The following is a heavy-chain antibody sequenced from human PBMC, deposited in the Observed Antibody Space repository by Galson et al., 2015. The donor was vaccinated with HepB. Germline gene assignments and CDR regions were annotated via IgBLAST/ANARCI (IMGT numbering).Heavy chain of an antibody. D-gene: IGHD3-3*01. CDR1: EFTFSAFW. CDR3: AKGLDYDFWNFDS. V-gene: IGHV3-23*01. J-gene: IGHJ4*02. Sequence: SLRLSCAASEFTFSAFWMSWVRQAPGKGLEWVSAIGASGGNTYYADSVKGRFTISRDNSKSTLYLQMNSLRVADTAVYYCAKGLDYDFWNFDSWGQGTQVSVSS. CDR2: IGASGGNT.